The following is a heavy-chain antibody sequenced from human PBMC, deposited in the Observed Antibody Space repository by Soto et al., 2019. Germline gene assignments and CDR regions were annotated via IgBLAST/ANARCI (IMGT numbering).Heavy chain of an antibody. CDR3: ARTVGGDCSGGSCYNWYFDL. V-gene: IGHV1-69*02. CDR1: GGTFSSYT. CDR2: IIPILGIA. J-gene: IGHJ2*01. D-gene: IGHD2-15*01. Sequence: ASVKVSCKASGGTFSSYTISWVRQAPGQGLEWMGRIIPILGIANYAQKFQGRVTITADKSTSTAYMELSSLRSEDTAVYYCARTVGGDCSGGSCYNWYFDLWGRGTLVTVSS.